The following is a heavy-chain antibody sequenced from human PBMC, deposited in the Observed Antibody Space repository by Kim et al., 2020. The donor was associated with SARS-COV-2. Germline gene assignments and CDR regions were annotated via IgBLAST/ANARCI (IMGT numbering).Heavy chain of an antibody. Sequence: KSYARKFQGRVTMTRDTSTSTVYMELSSLRSEDTAVYYCARDLLGQKTDYWGQGTLVTVSS. CDR3: ARDLLGQKTDY. J-gene: IGHJ4*02. V-gene: IGHV1-46*01. D-gene: IGHD1-26*01. CDR2: K.